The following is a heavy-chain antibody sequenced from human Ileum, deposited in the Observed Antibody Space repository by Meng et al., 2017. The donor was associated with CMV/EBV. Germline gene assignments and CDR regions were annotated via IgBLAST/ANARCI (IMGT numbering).Heavy chain of an antibody. D-gene: IGHD5/OR15-5a*01. CDR1: GFDFSSHA. J-gene: IGHJ4*02. Sequence: GESLKISCAASGFDFSSHAMHWVRQAPGKGLEWMAVVSYDGTNTYHADSILGRFTVSRDNNRNTVSLQMKRVTSDDTGLYYCVRSPPSVARDFYFDHWGQGAQVTVSS. V-gene: IGHV3-30*04. CDR3: VRSPPSVARDFYFDH. CDR2: VSYDGTNT.